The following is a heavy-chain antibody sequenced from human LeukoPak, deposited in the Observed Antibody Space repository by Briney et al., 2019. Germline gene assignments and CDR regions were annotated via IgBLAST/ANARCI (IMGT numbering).Heavy chain of an antibody. Sequence: PSETLSLTCTVSGGSISSSSYYWSWIRQPAGKGLEWIGRIYTSGRPNYNPSLKSRVTISVDTSKTQFSLKLSSVTAADTAVYYCARVGRIAAADHAFDIWGQGTMVTVSS. CDR2: IYTSGRP. V-gene: IGHV4-61*02. D-gene: IGHD6-13*01. CDR3: ARVGRIAAADHAFDI. CDR1: GGSISSSSYY. J-gene: IGHJ3*02.